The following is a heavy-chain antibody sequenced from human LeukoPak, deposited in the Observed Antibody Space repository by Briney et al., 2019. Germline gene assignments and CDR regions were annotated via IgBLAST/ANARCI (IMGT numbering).Heavy chain of an antibody. CDR3: TTAAAVTGFDC. V-gene: IGHV3-15*01. CDR1: GFTLSEYY. J-gene: IGHJ4*02. CDR2: IKKKTEGETT. D-gene: IGHD6-19*01. Sequence: PGGSLRLSCAASGFTLSEYYMSWIRQTPGKGLEWVGRIKKKTEGETTDYAAAVKGRFSISRDDSKNTLYLQMNSLKTEDTAVYYCTTAAAVTGFDCWGQGTLVTVSS.